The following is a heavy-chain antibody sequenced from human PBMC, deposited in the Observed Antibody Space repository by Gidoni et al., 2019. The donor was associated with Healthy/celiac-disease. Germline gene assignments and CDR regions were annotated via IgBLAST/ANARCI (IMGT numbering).Heavy chain of an antibody. Sequence: HGQGREWMGGIIPIFGTANYAQKFQGRVTITADKATSTAYMELSSLRSEDTDVYYCARDGLFPYGSSVYYPNWFDPWGQGTLVTVSS. J-gene: IGHJ5*02. CDR3: ARDGLFPYGSSVYYPNWFDP. V-gene: IGHV1-69*06. D-gene: IGHD3-22*01. CDR2: IIPIFGTA.